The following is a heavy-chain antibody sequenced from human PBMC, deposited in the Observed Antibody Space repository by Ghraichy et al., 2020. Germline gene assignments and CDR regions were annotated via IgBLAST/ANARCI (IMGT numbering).Heavy chain of an antibody. Sequence: ASVKVSCKASGYTFTSYDINWVRQATGQGLEWMGWMDPKSGNTGYEQRFQGRVTMIRNTSISTAYMELSSLRSEDTAVYYCARAPQVASNWFDPWGQGTLVTVSS. CDR3: ARAPQVASNWFDP. V-gene: IGHV1-8*01. D-gene: IGHD2-15*01. CDR2: MDPKSGNT. CDR1: GYTFTSYD. J-gene: IGHJ5*02.